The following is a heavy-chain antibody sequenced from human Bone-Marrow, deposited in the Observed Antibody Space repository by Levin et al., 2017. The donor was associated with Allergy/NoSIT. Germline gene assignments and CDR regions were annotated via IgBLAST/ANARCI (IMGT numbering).Heavy chain of an antibody. Sequence: GGSLRLSCAASGFTFSSHAMRWVRRAPGKGLEWVSSISDSGGGTYYADSVRGRFTVSRDNSKNTMYLQMNSLRVEDTAIYSCTKQMATVRTSDYWGQGTLVTVSS. J-gene: IGHJ4*02. CDR3: TKQMATVRTSDY. D-gene: IGHD5-24*01. CDR2: ISDSGGGT. CDR1: GFTFSSHA. V-gene: IGHV3-23*01.